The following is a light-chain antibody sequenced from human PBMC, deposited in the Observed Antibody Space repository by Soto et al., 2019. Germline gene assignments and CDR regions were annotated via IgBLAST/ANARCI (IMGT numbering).Light chain of an antibody. V-gene: IGLV4-69*01. CDR2: LKSDGSH. J-gene: IGLJ2*01. CDR1: SGHNTYS. CDR3: QTWATGIQV. Sequence: QLVLTQSPSASASLGASVKLTCTLSSGHNTYSIAWHQQQPEKGPRFLMKLKSDGSHSRGDGIPDRFSDSSSGAERYLTISSLQSEDEADYYCQTWATGIQVFGGGTKLTVL.